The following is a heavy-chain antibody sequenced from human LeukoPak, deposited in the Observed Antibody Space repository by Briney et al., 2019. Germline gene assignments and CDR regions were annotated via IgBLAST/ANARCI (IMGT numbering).Heavy chain of an antibody. CDR3: ARYSGTHSRNFDY. CDR2: IYYSGST. CDR1: GGSTSGSH. J-gene: IGHJ4*02. D-gene: IGHD1-26*01. V-gene: IGHV4-59*08. Sequence: SETLSLTCSVSGGSTSGSHWSWIRQPPGKGLEWIGYIYYSGSTTYNPSLESRVTISVDTSKNQFSLKLSSVTAADTAAYYCARYSGTHSRNFDYWGQGTLVTVSS.